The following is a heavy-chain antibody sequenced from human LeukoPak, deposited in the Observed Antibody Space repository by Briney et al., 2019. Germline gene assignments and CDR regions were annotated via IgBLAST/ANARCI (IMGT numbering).Heavy chain of an antibody. CDR2: ISSSSSYI. CDR1: GFTFSSYS. J-gene: IGHJ4*02. CDR3: VRDQWEMATVFDY. D-gene: IGHD5-24*01. V-gene: IGHV3-21*01. Sequence: GGSLRLSCAASGFTFSSYSMNWVRQAPGKGLEWVSSISSSSSYIYYADSVKGRFTISRDNAKNSLYLQMNSLRAEDTAVYYCVRDQWEMATVFDYWGQGTLVNLSS.